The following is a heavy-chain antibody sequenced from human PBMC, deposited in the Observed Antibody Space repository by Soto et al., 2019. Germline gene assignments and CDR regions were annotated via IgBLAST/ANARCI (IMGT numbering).Heavy chain of an antibody. CDR2: ISYDGSNK. J-gene: IGHJ4*02. Sequence: GGSPRLSCAASGFTFSSYGMHWVRQAPGKGLEWVAVISYDGSNKYYADSVKGRFTISRDNSKNTLYLQMNSLRAEDTAVYYCAKQEPHFYDSSGYSDYWGQGTLVTVSS. CDR3: AKQEPHFYDSSGYSDY. CDR1: GFTFSSYG. V-gene: IGHV3-30*18. D-gene: IGHD3-22*01.